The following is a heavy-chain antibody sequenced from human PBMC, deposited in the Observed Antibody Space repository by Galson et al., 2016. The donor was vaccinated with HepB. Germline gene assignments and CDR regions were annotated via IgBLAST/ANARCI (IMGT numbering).Heavy chain of an antibody. CDR3: VSAAYSSNWYLWVC. V-gene: IGHV5-51*01. CDR2: IYPADSDT. D-gene: IGHD6-13*01. CDR1: GYSFTSYW. J-gene: IGHJ4*02. Sequence: QSGAEVTKPGESLKISCKASGYSFTSYWIGWVRQMPGKGLEWMGIIYPADSDTRYSPSFHGQVTISADKSISTAYLQWSSLKASDTAMYYGVSAAYSSNWYLWVCWGQGTLVTVAS.